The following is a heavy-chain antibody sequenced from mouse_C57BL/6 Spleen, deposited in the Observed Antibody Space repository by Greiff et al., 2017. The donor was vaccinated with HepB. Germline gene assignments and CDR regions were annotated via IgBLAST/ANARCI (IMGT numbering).Heavy chain of an antibody. J-gene: IGHJ3*01. V-gene: IGHV1-82*01. CDR1: GYAFSSSW. D-gene: IGHD1-1*01. CDR2: IYPGDGDT. CDR3: ASTTVVATEGFAY. Sequence: QVQLQQSGPELVKPGASVKISCKASGYAFSSSWMNWVKQRPGKGLEWIGRIYPGDGDTNYNGKFKGKATLTADKSSSTAYMQLSSLTSEDSAVYFCASTTVVATEGFAYWGQGTLVTVSA.